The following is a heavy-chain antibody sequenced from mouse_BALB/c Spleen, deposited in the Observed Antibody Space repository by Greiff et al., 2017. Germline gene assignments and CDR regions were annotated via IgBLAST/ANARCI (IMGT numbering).Heavy chain of an antibody. CDR2: ISSGGGST. CDR3: ARCGYDGYYFDY. V-gene: IGHV5-12-1*01. D-gene: IGHD2-2*01. J-gene: IGHJ2*01. CDR1: GFAFSSYD. Sequence: EVQGVESGGGLVKPGGSLKLSCAASGFAFSSYDMSWVRQTPEKRLEWVAYISSGGGSTYYPDTVKGRFTISRDNAKNTLYLQMSSLRSEDTAMYYCARCGYDGYYFDYWGQGTTLTVSS.